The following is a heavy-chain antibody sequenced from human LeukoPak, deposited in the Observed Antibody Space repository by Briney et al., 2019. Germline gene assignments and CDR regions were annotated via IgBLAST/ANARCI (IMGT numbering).Heavy chain of an antibody. V-gene: IGHV3-30-3*01. CDR2: ISYDGSNK. Sequence: PGGSLRLSCAASGFTFSSYAMHWVRQAPGKGLEWVAVISYDGSNKYYADSVKGRFTISRDNSKNTLYLQMNSLRAEDTAVYYCARDLAPAANSGLGYWGQGTLVTVSS. J-gene: IGHJ4*02. D-gene: IGHD2-2*01. CDR3: ARDLAPAANSGLGY. CDR1: GFTFSSYA.